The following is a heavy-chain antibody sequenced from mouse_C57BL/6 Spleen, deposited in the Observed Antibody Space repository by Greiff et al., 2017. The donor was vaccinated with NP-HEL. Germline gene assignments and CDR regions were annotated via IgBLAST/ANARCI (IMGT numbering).Heavy chain of an antibody. CDR3: ARSHYYGSSYFDY. J-gene: IGHJ2*01. CDR2: IDPANGNT. CDR1: GFNIKNTY. Sequence: VQLQQSVAELVRPGASVKLSCTASGFNIKNTYMHWVKQRPEQGLEWIGRIDPANGNTKYAPKFQGKATITADTSSNTAYLQLSSLTAEDTAIDYCARSHYYGSSYFDYWGQGTTLTVSS. V-gene: IGHV14-3*01. D-gene: IGHD1-1*01.